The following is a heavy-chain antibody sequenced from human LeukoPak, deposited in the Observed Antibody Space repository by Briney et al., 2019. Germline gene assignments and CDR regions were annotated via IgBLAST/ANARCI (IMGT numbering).Heavy chain of an antibody. Sequence: GGSLRLSCAASGFTFSSYGMHWVRQAPGKGLEWVAFIRYDGSNKYYADSVKGRFTISRDNSKNTLYLQMNSLRAEDTAVYYCAKTEYSSSHNDAFDIWGQGTMVTVSS. V-gene: IGHV3-30*02. CDR2: IRYDGSNK. J-gene: IGHJ3*02. CDR3: AKTEYSSSHNDAFDI. D-gene: IGHD6-13*01. CDR1: GFTFSSYG.